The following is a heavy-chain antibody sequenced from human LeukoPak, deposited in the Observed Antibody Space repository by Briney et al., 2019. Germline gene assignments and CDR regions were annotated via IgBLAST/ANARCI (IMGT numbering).Heavy chain of an antibody. CDR2: MNPNSGNT. V-gene: IGHV1-8*01. Sequence: ASVKVSCKASGYTFTSYDINWVRQATGQGLAWMGWMNPNSGNTGYAQKFQGRVTMTRNTSISTAYMELSSLRSEDTAVYYCARSIRSVVVITNYFDYWGQGTLVTVSS. D-gene: IGHD3-22*01. CDR3: ARSIRSVVVITNYFDY. J-gene: IGHJ4*02. CDR1: GYTFTSYD.